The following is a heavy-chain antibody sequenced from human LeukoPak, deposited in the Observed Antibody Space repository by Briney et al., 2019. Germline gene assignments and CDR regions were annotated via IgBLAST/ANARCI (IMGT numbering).Heavy chain of an antibody. CDR3: ARDRSGSNRWFDP. Sequence: AASVKVSCKASGDTYSSYAISWVRQAPGQGLEWMGGIIPIFGTANYAQKFQGRVTITTDESTSTAYMELSSLRSEDTAVYYCARDRSGSNRWFDPWGQGTLVTVSS. V-gene: IGHV1-69*05. D-gene: IGHD2-15*01. J-gene: IGHJ5*02. CDR1: GDTYSSYA. CDR2: IIPIFGTA.